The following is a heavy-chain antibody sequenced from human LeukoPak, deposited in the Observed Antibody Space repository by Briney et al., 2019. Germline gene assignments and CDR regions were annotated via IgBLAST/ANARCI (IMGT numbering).Heavy chain of an antibody. CDR3: ARDREGYCSGGSCGGYYFDY. CDR2: ISNIDSYI. Sequence: GGSLRLSCTASGFTFGDYAMSWVRQAPGKGLEWVSSISNIDSYIYHADSVKGRFTISRDNAKNSLYLQMNSLRAEDTAVYYCARDREGYCSGGSCGGYYFDYWGQGALVTVSS. V-gene: IGHV3-21*01. D-gene: IGHD2-15*01. CDR1: GFTFGDYA. J-gene: IGHJ4*02.